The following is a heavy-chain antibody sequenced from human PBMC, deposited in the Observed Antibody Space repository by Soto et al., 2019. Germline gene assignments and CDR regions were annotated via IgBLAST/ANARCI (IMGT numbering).Heavy chain of an antibody. D-gene: IGHD6-13*01. CDR1: GFTFSSYA. CDR3: ARDREPTIAAAGYFDY. V-gene: IGHV3-30-3*01. CDR2: ISYDGSNK. J-gene: IGHJ4*02. Sequence: QVQLVESGGGVVQSGRSLRLSCAASGFTFSSYAMHWVRQAPGKGLEWVAVISYDGSNKYYADSVKGRFTISRDNSKNTLYLQMNSLRAEDTAVYYCARDREPTIAAAGYFDYWGQGTLVTVSS.